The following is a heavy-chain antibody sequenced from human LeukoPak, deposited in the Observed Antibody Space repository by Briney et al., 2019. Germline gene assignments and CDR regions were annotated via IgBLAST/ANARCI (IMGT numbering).Heavy chain of an antibody. J-gene: IGHJ4*02. CDR2: ISWNAGSI. Sequence: GGSLRLSCAASGFTFDDYAMHWVRQIPGKGLEWVSGISWNAGSIAYADSVKGRFTISRDNAKKSLYLQMSSLRPDDTAFYYCARDVGRPLVGACRYWGQGTLVTVSS. D-gene: IGHD1-26*01. CDR1: GFTFDDYA. V-gene: IGHV3-9*01. CDR3: ARDVGRPLVGACRY.